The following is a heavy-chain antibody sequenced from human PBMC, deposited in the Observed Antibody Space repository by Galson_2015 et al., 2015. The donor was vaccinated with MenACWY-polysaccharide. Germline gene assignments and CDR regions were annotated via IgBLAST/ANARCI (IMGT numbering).Heavy chain of an antibody. CDR3: AREGSRIVFHAFDT. CDR2: IQYDGSKI. CDR1: GFRFSNSG. Sequence: SLRLSCAASGFRFSNSGMHWVRQAPGKGLEWVAVIQYDGSKIVYADSVKGRFTISRDNSKNTVFLEMNTLGAEDTAVYYCAREGSRIVFHAFDTWGQGTMDTVSS. D-gene: IGHD2-15*01. J-gene: IGHJ3*02. V-gene: IGHV3-33*01.